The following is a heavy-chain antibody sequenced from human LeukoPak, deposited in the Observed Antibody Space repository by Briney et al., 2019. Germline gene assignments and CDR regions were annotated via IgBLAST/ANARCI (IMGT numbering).Heavy chain of an antibody. CDR2: INSDGSNT. D-gene: IGHD3-10*01. Sequence: PGGSLRLSCAASGFTFGVYAMHWVRQAPGTGLEWVSRINSDGSNTIYADCVKGRFTISRDNAKNTLYLQMNSLRAEDTAVYYCAREYGAFDYWGQGTLVTVSS. CDR3: AREYGAFDY. J-gene: IGHJ4*02. CDR1: GFTFGVYA. V-gene: IGHV3-74*01.